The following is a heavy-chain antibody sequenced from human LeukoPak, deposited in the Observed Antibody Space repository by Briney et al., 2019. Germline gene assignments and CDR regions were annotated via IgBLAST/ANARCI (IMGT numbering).Heavy chain of an antibody. Sequence: PGGSLRLSCSASGFTFTSYAMHWVRQAPGKGLEYVSAVNSNGDTTYYADSVKGRFTISRDNSKNTIYLQMNSLRVEDTAVYYCGRDISRGSMDVWGQGTTVTVSS. D-gene: IGHD3-9*01. CDR2: VNSNGDTT. CDR1: GFTFTSYA. J-gene: IGHJ6*02. V-gene: IGHV3-64*04. CDR3: GRDISRGSMDV.